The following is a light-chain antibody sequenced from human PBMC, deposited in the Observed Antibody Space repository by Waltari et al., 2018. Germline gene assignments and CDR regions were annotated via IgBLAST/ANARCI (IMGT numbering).Light chain of an antibody. J-gene: IGLJ2*01. CDR1: SSDLGGYNY. CDR3: SSYTGSNSVI. CDR2: EVS. V-gene: IGLV2-14*01. Sequence: QSALTQPASVSGSPGQSITISCTGTSSDLGGYNYASWYQQPPGKAPKLRIYEVSNRPSGVSNRFSGSKPGNTASLTISGLQAEDEADYHCSSYTGSNSVIFGGGTKLTVL.